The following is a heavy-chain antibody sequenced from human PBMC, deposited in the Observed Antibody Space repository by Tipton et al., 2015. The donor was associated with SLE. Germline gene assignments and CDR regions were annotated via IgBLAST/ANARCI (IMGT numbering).Heavy chain of an antibody. CDR3: ARDLFMVVTPEGY. CDR2: ISSSSSYI. V-gene: IGHV3-21*03. J-gene: IGHJ4*02. Sequence: VQLVQSGGGLIQPGGSLRLSCAASGFTVSSNYMSWVRQAPGKGLEWVSSISSSSSYIYYADSVKGRFTISRDNAKNSLYLQMNSLRAEDTAVYYCARDLFMVVTPEGYWGQGTLVTVSS. D-gene: IGHD4-23*01. CDR1: GFTVSSNY.